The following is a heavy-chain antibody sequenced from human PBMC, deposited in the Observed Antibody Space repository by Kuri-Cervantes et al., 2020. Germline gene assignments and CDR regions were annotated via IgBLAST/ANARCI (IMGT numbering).Heavy chain of an antibody. D-gene: IGHD3-10*01. Sequence: SLKISCAISGFTFDDYAMHWVRQAPGKGLEWVSGISWNTINIIYADSMKGRFTISRDNSKNTLYLQMNGLRVEDTAVYYCANGGVRGLIGRKGHPWFDPWGQGTLVTVSS. V-gene: IGHV3-9*01. CDR1: GFTFDDYA. CDR3: ANGGVRGLIGRKGHPWFDP. CDR2: ISWNTINI. J-gene: IGHJ5*02.